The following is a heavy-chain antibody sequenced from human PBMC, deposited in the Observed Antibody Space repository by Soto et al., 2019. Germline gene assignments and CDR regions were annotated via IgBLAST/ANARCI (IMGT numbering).Heavy chain of an antibody. V-gene: IGHV3-53*01. CDR3: ATRPLLRGAP. D-gene: IGHD3-16*01. CDR2: IWTSGST. CDR1: GVTFSSND. Sequence: EVQLVESGGGLIQPGGCLRVSCEASGVTFSSNDMNWVRQAPGKGLEWVSLIWTSGSTAYADSVKGRFTISRDNSKSALYLHMSSLRAEDTAVYYCATRPLLRGAPWGQGTMVTVSS. J-gene: IGHJ3*01.